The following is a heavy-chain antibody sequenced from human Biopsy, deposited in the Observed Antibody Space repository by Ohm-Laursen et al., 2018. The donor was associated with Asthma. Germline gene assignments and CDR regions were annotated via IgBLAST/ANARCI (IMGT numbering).Heavy chain of an antibody. J-gene: IGHJ6*02. V-gene: IGHV3-53*01. CDR3: ARDGSSVAGTPYGMDV. Sequence: SLRLSCSASGFTVSRDHMFWVRQAPGKGLEWVSVIYSGGTSDTADSVRGRFTISRDFYKNTLYLQMDSLRAEDTAVYYCARDGSSVAGTPYGMDVWGQGTTVTVSS. CDR2: IYSGGTS. CDR1: GFTVSRDH. D-gene: IGHD6-19*01.